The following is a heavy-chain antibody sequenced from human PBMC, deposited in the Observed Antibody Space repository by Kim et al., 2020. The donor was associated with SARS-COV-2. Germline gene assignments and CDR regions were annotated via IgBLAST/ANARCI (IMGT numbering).Heavy chain of an antibody. J-gene: IGHJ4*02. CDR3: ARHVAKYYYGSGSYPDY. Sequence: GESLKISCKGSGYSFTSYWIGWVRQMPGKGLEWMGIIYPGDSDTRYSPSFQGQVTISADKSISTAYLQWSSLKASDTAMYYCARHVAKYYYGSGSYPDYWGQGTLVTVSS. D-gene: IGHD3-10*01. V-gene: IGHV5-51*01. CDR1: GYSFTSYW. CDR2: IYPGDSDT.